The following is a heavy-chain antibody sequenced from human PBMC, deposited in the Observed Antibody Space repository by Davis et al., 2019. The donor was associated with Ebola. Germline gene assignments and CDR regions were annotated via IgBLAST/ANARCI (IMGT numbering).Heavy chain of an antibody. D-gene: IGHD3-3*01. CDR3: ARAYYDFWSGYSEVDNWFDP. CDR2: TYYRSKWYN. V-gene: IGHV6-1*01. J-gene: IGHJ5*02. Sequence: MPSETLSLTCAISGDSVSSNSAAWNWIRQSPSRGLEWLGRTYYRSKWYNDYAVSVKSRITINPATSKNQFSLQLNSVTPEDTAVYYCARAYYDFWSGYSEVDNWFDPWGQGTLVTVSS. CDR1: GDSVSSNSAA.